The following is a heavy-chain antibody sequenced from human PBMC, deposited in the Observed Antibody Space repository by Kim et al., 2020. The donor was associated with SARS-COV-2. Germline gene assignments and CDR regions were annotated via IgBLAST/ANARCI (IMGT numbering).Heavy chain of an antibody. CDR1: GGSIRSYY. Sequence: SETLSLTCTVSGGSIRSYYWSWIRQPPGKGLEWIGHIYYSGSTKYNPSLKSRVTISVDTSKNQFSLKLSSVTAAETAMYYCASRSSGSYPFDHWGQGTL. J-gene: IGHJ4*02. D-gene: IGHD3-22*01. CDR2: IYYSGST. V-gene: IGHV4-59*01. CDR3: ASRSSGSYPFDH.